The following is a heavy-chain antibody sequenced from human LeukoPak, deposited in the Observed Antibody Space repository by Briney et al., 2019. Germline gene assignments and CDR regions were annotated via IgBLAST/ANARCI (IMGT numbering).Heavy chain of an antibody. Sequence: GGSLRLSCAASGFTFSSYSMNWVRQAPGKGLEWVSAISGSGGSTYYADSVKGRFTISRDNSKNTLYLQMNSLRAEDTAVYYCAKRGRYFDWFDAFDIWGQGTMVTVSS. V-gene: IGHV3-23*01. CDR2: ISGSGGST. J-gene: IGHJ3*02. CDR1: GFTFSSYS. D-gene: IGHD3-9*01. CDR3: AKRGRYFDWFDAFDI.